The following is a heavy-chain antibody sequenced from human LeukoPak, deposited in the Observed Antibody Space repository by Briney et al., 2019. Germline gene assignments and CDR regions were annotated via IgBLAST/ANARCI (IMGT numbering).Heavy chain of an antibody. CDR3: AKDEYSSSYGTYYFDS. V-gene: IGHV3-23*01. CDR1: GFTFSSYA. D-gene: IGHD6-6*01. CDR2: ISGSGGST. Sequence: PGGSLRLSCAASGFTFSSYAMSWVRQAPGKGLEWVSAISGSGGSTYYADSVRGRFTISRDNSKNTLYLQMDSLRVEDTGVYYCAKDEYSSSYGTYYFDSWGQGTLVTVSS. J-gene: IGHJ4*02.